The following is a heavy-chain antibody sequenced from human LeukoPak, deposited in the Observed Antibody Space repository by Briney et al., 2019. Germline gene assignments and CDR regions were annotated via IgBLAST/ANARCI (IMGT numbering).Heavy chain of an antibody. Sequence: AGRSLRLSCAASGFTFSSYGMHWVRQAPGKGLEWVGRIKSKTDGGTTDYAAPVKGRFTISRDDSKNTLYLQMNSLKTEDTAVYYCTTDPYYYDSSGYHGGYFDYWGQGTLVTVSS. D-gene: IGHD3-22*01. V-gene: IGHV3-15*01. J-gene: IGHJ4*02. CDR1: GFTFSSYG. CDR3: TTDPYYYDSSGYHGGYFDY. CDR2: IKSKTDGGTT.